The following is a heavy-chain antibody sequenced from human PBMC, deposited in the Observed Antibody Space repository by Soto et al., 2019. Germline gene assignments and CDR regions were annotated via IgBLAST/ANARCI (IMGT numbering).Heavy chain of an antibody. D-gene: IGHD2-2*01. V-gene: IGHV3-30-3*01. J-gene: IGHJ5*02. CDR3: ARDQYCSSTSCPKGYNWFDP. CDR1: GCTFGSYA. CDR2: ISYDGSNK. Sequence: LRLSCAASGCTFGSYAMHWVRQARGRGLEWGAVISYDGSNKYYADSVKGRFTISRDNSKNTLYLQMNSLRAEDTAVYYCARDQYCSSTSCPKGYNWFDPWGQGTLVTVSS.